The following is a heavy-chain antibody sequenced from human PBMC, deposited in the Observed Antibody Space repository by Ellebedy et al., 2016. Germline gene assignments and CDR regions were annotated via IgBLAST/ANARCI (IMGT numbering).Heavy chain of an antibody. Sequence: GGSLRLSCSASGFTFSDYAIHWVRQAPGKGLEYVSAISSNGGSTYYADSVKGRFTISRDNSKNTLYLQMSSLRAEDTAVYYCVKCPYSSSSMPYYYYYGMDVWGQGTTVTVSS. D-gene: IGHD6-6*01. CDR3: VKCPYSSSSMPYYYYYGMDV. J-gene: IGHJ6*02. CDR2: ISSNGGST. CDR1: GFTFSDYA. V-gene: IGHV3-64D*06.